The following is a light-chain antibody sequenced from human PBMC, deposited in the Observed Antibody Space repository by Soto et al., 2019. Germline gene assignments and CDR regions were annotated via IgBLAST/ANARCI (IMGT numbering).Light chain of an antibody. CDR2: DAS. CDR3: QQRSTWPIT. CDR1: QSVSSY. V-gene: IGKV3-11*01. Sequence: EIVLTQSPATLSLSPGERATLSCRASQSVSSYLAWYQQKPGQAPRLLIYDASNRATGIPARFSGSGSGTDFTLTISSLEPEDFAVYYCQQRSTWPITLGQGTRLEIK. J-gene: IGKJ5*01.